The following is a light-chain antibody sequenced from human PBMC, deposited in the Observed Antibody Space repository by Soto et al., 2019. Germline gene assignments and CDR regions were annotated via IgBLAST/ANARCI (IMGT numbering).Light chain of an antibody. Sequence: DLQMTQSPSSLSASVGDRVTITCRASQGIRNDLAWYQQKPGKAPKRLIYAASSLQSGVPSRFSGSGSGTEFTLTISSLQPEDFATYCCLQHNNYPPITFGQGTRLEIK. V-gene: IGKV1-17*01. CDR1: QGIRND. CDR3: LQHNNYPPIT. CDR2: AAS. J-gene: IGKJ5*01.